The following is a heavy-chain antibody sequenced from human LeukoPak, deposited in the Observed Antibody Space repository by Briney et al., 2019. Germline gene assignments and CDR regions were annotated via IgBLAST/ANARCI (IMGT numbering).Heavy chain of an antibody. Sequence: PGRSLRLSCAASGFTFDDYAMHWVRQAPGKGLEWVSLISGDGGSTYYADSVKGRFTISRDNSKNSLYLQVNSLRTEDTALYYCAKDISATSGWYGYWGQGTLVTVSS. CDR2: ISGDGGST. V-gene: IGHV3-43*02. CDR3: AKDISATSGWYGY. J-gene: IGHJ4*02. CDR1: GFTFDDYA. D-gene: IGHD6-19*01.